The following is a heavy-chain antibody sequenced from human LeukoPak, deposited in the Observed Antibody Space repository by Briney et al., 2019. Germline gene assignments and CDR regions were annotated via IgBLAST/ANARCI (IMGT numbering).Heavy chain of an antibody. J-gene: IGHJ4*02. V-gene: IGHV4-59*13. Sequence: SETLSLTCTVSGYSISGFYWSWIRQPPGKGLEWIGYIYSSGSTNYNPSLKSRVTMSVDTSKNQFSLRLTSVTAADTAVYYCARLWFGESSFDYWGQGTLVTVSP. CDR2: IYSSGST. D-gene: IGHD3-10*01. CDR3: ARLWFGESSFDY. CDR1: GYSISGFY.